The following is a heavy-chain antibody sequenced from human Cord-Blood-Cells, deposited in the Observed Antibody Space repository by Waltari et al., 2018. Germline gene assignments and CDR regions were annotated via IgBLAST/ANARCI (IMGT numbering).Heavy chain of an antibody. CDR1: GFTFSSYA. D-gene: IGHD4-17*01. CDR2: ISGSGGST. Sequence: EVQLLESGGGLVQPGGSLRLSCAASGFTFSSYAMSWVRQAPGQGLEWVSAISGSGGSTYYADSGKGRFTISRDNSKNTLYLQMNSLRAEDTAVYYCAKAPDDYGGNYFDYWGQGTLVTVSS. V-gene: IGHV3-23*01. CDR3: AKAPDDYGGNYFDY. J-gene: IGHJ4*02.